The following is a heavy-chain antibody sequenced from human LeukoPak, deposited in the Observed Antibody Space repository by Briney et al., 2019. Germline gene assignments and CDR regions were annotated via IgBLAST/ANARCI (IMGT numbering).Heavy chain of an antibody. CDR1: GFTFDDCG. CDR3: AGGAGVYYYGMDV. Sequence: GGSLRLSCAASGFTFDDCGMSWVRQAPGKGLEWVSAISGGGSATYYADSVKGRFTISRDNSKNTLFLQMNTLRVDDTAVYYCAGGAGVYYYGMDVWGQGTSVTVSS. CDR2: ISGGGSAT. J-gene: IGHJ6*02. V-gene: IGHV3-23*01.